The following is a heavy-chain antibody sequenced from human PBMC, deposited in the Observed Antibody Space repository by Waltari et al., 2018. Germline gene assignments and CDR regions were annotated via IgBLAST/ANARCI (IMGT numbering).Heavy chain of an antibody. CDR2: IKQDGSEK. Sequence: EWVANIKQDGSEKYYVDSVKGRFTISRDNAKNSLYLQMNSLRAEDTAVYYCARERTQYYDFWSGYTSGAFDIWGQGTMVTVSS. V-gene: IGHV3-7*01. CDR3: ARERTQYYDFWSGYTSGAFDI. J-gene: IGHJ3*02. D-gene: IGHD3-3*01.